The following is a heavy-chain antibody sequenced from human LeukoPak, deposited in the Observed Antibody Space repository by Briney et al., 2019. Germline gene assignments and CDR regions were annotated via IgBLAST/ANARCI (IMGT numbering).Heavy chain of an antibody. CDR3: AKDRGYDSSGYAVYFDY. CDR2: ISGSGGST. CDR1: GFTFSSYA. V-gene: IGHV3-23*01. Sequence: GGSLRLSCAASGFTFSSYAMSWVRQAPGKGLEWVSAISGSGGSTYYADSVKGRFTISRDNSKNTLYLQMNSLRAEDTAVYYCAKDRGYDSSGYAVYFDYWGQGTLVTVSS. J-gene: IGHJ4*02. D-gene: IGHD3-22*01.